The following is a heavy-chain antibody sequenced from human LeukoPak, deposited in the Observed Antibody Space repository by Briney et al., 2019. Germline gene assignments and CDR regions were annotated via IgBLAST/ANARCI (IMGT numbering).Heavy chain of an antibody. D-gene: IGHD3-10*01. Sequence: SETLSLTCTVSGGSISSYYRSWIRQPPGKGLEWIGYIYYSGSTNYNPSLKSRVTISVDTSKNQFSLKLSSVTAADTAVYYCARVYSRLLWFGELIGWFDPWGQGTLVTVSS. CDR2: IYYSGST. J-gene: IGHJ5*02. CDR1: GGSISSYY. CDR3: ARVYSRLLWFGELIGWFDP. V-gene: IGHV4-59*01.